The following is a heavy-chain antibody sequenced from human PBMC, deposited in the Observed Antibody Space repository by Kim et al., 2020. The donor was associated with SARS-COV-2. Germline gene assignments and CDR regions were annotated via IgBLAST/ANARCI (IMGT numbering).Heavy chain of an antibody. CDR2: IDPSDSYT. CDR3: ARRRYYGSGSYYNIDY. Sequence: GESLKISCKGSGYSFTSYWISWVRQMPGKGLEWMGRIDPSDSYTNYSPSFQGHVTISADKSISTAYLQWSSLKASDTAMYYCARRRYYGSGSYYNIDYWGQGTLVTVSS. CDR1: GYSFTSYW. J-gene: IGHJ4*02. D-gene: IGHD3-10*01. V-gene: IGHV5-10-1*01.